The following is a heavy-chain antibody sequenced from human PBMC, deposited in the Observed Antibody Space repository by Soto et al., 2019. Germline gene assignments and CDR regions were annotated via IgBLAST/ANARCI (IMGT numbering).Heavy chain of an antibody. Sequence: QVQLVQSGAEVKKPGSSVKVSCKASGGTFSSYAISWVRQAPGQGLEWMGGIIPIFGTANYAQKFQGRVTITADDSTSTAYMELSRLRSEDTAVYYCARVVSTTISFYYYYGMDVWGQGTTVTVSS. CDR2: IIPIFGTA. CDR3: ARVVSTTISFYYYYGMDV. V-gene: IGHV1-69*01. CDR1: GGTFSSYA. D-gene: IGHD1-26*01. J-gene: IGHJ6*02.